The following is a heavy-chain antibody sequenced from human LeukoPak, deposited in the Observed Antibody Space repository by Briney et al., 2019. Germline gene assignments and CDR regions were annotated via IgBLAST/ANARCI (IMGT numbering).Heavy chain of an antibody. D-gene: IGHD1-1*01. CDR2: ISPNKGNT. CDR3: TRVRNSNNWWGAFDI. J-gene: IGHJ3*02. V-gene: IGHV1-18*01. CDR1: GYSFGTSS. Sequence: ASVKVSCKAFGYSFGTSSISWLRQAPGQRLEWMGWISPNKGNTHYAQGVQGRVTMTTDTSRSTAYMELRSLRSDDTAVYYCTRVRNSNNWWGAFDIWGQGTMVTVSS.